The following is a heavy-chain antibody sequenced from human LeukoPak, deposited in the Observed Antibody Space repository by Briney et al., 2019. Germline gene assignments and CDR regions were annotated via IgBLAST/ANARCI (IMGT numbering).Heavy chain of an antibody. Sequence: SGTLSLTCAVSGDSISSSEWWIWVRQPPGQGLEWIGEIHRDGRTRYNPSLKSRVTMSMDYSKNQFSLSVTSVTAADTAIYYCGKTDIYFNPIDYWGPGSLVTVSS. J-gene: IGHJ4*02. V-gene: IGHV4-4*02. CDR2: IHRDGRT. D-gene: IGHD3-9*01. CDR3: GKTDIYFNPIDY. CDR1: GDSISSSEW.